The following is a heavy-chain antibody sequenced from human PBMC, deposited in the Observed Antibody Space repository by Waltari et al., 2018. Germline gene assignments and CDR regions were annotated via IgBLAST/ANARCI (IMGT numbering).Heavy chain of an antibody. CDR1: GFTFRNYG. D-gene: IGHD3-3*01. J-gene: IGHJ6*03. CDR2: ISYDGNNK. V-gene: IGHV3-30*18. CDR3: AKKGLRFLEYFLACYMDV. Sequence: QVQLVESGGGVVQPGRSLRLSCAASGFTFRNYGMHWVRQVPGKGLEWVAVISYDGNNKYYADSVKGRFTISRDNSKNTLFLQMNSLRAEDTAVYYWAKKGLRFLEYFLACYMDVWGKGTTVTVSS.